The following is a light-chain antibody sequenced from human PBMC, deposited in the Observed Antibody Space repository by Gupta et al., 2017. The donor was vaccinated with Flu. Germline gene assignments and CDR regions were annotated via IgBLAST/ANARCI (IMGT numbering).Light chain of an antibody. Sequence: DIQMTQSPSSLSASVGDTVTITCQASQDINNYLNWYQQKPGKAPKLLIYDASNWEAGAPSRFSGNGSGTDFSFTISSLQPEDVGTYYCQRYDNPPPRTFGRGTRLEMK. CDR3: QRYDNPPPRT. V-gene: IGKV1-33*01. CDR2: DAS. CDR1: QDINNY. J-gene: IGKJ1*01.